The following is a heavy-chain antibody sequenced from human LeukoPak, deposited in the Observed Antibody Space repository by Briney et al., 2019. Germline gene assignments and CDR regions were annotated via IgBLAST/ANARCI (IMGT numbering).Heavy chain of an antibody. J-gene: IGHJ4*02. V-gene: IGHV3-23*01. CDR3: EKDYSQGGIIWDNLAAAPYFDY. Sequence: PGGSLRLSSAEPGFTICEHAMSWVRQAPGKGLEWVSAINGRDDSTFYADSVKGRFTISRDNSKNTLYLKMNSLRGADTADYYCEKDYSQGGIIWDNLAAAPYFDYWGEGTLVTVSS. CDR1: GFTICEHA. D-gene: IGHD6-25*01. CDR2: INGRDDST.